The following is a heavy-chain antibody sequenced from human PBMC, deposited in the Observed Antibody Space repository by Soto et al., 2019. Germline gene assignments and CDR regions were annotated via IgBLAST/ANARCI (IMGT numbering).Heavy chain of an antibody. V-gene: IGHV3-21*01. J-gene: IGHJ6*02. Sequence: EVQLVESGGGLVKPGGSLRLSCAASGFTFSSYSMNWVRQAPGKGLEWVSSISSSSSYIYYADSVKGRFTISRDNAKNSXYXXMNSLRAEDTAGYYCAREGVVPADTEIYYYYGMDVWGQGTTVTVSS. CDR1: GFTFSSYS. CDR2: ISSSSSYI. D-gene: IGHD2-2*01. CDR3: AREGVVPADTEIYYYYGMDV.